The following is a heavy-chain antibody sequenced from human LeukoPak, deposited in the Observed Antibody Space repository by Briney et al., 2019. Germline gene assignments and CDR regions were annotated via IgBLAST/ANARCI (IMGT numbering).Heavy chain of an antibody. CDR3: ARATRQGYDY. D-gene: IGHD5-24*01. CDR2: IGHRSVDI. CDR1: GFTFNIYG. V-gene: IGHV3-21*05. Sequence: GGSLRLSCAASGFTFNIYGVNWVRQAPGKGPEWVSYIGHRSVDIHYRDSAKGRFTVSRDNARNSLYLQMNSLRVDDTAVYYCARATRQGYDYWGRGTLVTVSS. J-gene: IGHJ4*02.